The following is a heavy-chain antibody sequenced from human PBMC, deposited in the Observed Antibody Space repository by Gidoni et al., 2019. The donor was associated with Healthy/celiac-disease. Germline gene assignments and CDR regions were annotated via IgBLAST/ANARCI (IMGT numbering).Heavy chain of an antibody. Sequence: EVQLVASGGGLVQPGGSLSLSCAASGFTFSSYWRSWVRQAPRKGLEWVANRKQDGSEKYYVDSVKGRFTISRDNAKNSLYLQMNSLRAEDTAVYYCARYVWGSYRCFDYWGQGTLVTVSS. D-gene: IGHD3-16*02. V-gene: IGHV3-7*03. CDR3: ARYVWGSYRCFDY. J-gene: IGHJ4*02. CDR2: RKQDGSEK. CDR1: GFTFSSYW.